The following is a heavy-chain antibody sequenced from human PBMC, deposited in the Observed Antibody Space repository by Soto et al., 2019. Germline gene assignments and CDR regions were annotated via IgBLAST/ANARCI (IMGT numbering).Heavy chain of an antibody. Sequence: QITLKESGPTLVKPTQTLTLTCTFSGFSLSTTGVGVGCIRQHPGKALERLALSYWDDDKRYSPSLKSRLTITKDTSKNHLVLTMPDMDPVDPAAYYCAHSGWDWFDPWGQGTLVTVSS. D-gene: IGHD6-19*01. CDR3: AHSGWDWFDP. J-gene: IGHJ5*02. V-gene: IGHV2-5*02. CDR1: GFSLSTTGVG. CDR2: SYWDDDK.